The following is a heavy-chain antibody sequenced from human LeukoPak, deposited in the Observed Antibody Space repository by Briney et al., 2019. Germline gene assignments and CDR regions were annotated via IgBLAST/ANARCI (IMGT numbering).Heavy chain of an antibody. CDR1: GFTFSDYY. V-gene: IGHV3-11*01. CDR3: ARVEYIYGYGS. J-gene: IGHJ5*02. CDR2: IISSGSTI. D-gene: IGHD5-18*01. Sequence: GGSLRLSCAASGFTFSDYYMSWIRQAPGKGLEWVSYIISSGSTICYADSVKGRFTISRDNGKNSLSLQMNSLRAEDTAVYYCARVEYIYGYGSWGQGTLVTVSS.